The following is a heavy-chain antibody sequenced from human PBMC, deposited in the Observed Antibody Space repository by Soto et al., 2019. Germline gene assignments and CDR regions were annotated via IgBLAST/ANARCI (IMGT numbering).Heavy chain of an antibody. J-gene: IGHJ5*02. V-gene: IGHV1-3*01. CDR2: INAGNGNT. D-gene: IGHD3-16*02. Sequence: QVQLVQSGAEVKKPGASVKVSCKASGYTFTSYAMHWVRQAPGQRLEWMGWINAGNGNTKYSQKFQGRVTITRDTSASTAYMELSSLRSEDTAVYYCASVPRSGAYYDYVWGSYRSNSWFDPWGQGTLVTVSS. CDR1: GYTFTSYA. CDR3: ASVPRSGAYYDYVWGSYRSNSWFDP.